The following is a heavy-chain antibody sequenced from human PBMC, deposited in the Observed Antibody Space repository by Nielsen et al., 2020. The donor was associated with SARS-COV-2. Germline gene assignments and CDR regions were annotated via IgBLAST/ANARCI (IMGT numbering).Heavy chain of an antibody. V-gene: IGHV3-23*01. D-gene: IGHD4-17*01. Sequence: WIRQPPGKGLEWVSAISGSGGSTYYADSVKGRFTISRDNSKNTLYLQMNSLRAEDTAVYYCARDHGGYGDYGYYFDYWGQGTLVTVSS. CDR3: ARDHGGYGDYGYYFDY. J-gene: IGHJ4*02. CDR2: ISGSGGST.